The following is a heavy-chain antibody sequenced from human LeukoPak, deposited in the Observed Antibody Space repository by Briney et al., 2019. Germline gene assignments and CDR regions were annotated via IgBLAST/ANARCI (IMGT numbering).Heavy chain of an antibody. CDR2: IWYDGSNK. D-gene: IGHD4-17*01. J-gene: IGHJ3*02. Sequence: LRLSCAASGFTFSSYGMHWVRQAPGKGLEWVAVIWYDGSNKYYADSVKGRFTISRDNSKNTLYLQMNSLRAEDTAVYYCARDLAEGYDYGDYGPDDAFDIWGQGTMVTVSS. CDR3: ARDLAEGYDYGDYGPDDAFDI. CDR1: GFTFSSYG. V-gene: IGHV3-33*01.